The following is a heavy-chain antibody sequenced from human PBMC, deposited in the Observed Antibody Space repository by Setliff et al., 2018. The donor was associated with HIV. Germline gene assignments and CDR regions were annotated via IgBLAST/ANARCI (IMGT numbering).Heavy chain of an antibody. CDR3: ARDGSRQRPSGMAD. D-gene: IGHD2-15*01. CDR1: GFTFSFYS. J-gene: IGHJ4*02. Sequence: PGGSLRLSCAASGFTFSFYSMNWVRLAPGKGQEWVADISSDGSVINYAESVKGRFTISRDNGKNSVYLQMNSLRAEDTAIYYCARDGSRQRPSGMADWGQGTKVTVPQ. CDR2: ISSDGSVI. V-gene: IGHV3-48*01.